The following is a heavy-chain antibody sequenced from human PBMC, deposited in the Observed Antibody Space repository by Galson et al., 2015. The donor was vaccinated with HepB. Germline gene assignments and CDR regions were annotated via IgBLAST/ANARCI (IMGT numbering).Heavy chain of an antibody. Sequence: PGKGLEWVAVIWYDGSNKYYADSVKGRFTISRDNSKNTLYLQMNSLRAEDTAVYYCARAYGDYVPFNDYWGQGTLVTVSS. V-gene: IGHV3-33*01. CDR2: IWYDGSNK. J-gene: IGHJ4*02. CDR3: ARAYGDYVPFNDY. D-gene: IGHD4-17*01.